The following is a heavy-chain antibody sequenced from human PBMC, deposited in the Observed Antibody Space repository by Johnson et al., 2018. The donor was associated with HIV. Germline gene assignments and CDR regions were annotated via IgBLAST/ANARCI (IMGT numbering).Heavy chain of an antibody. CDR2: INWNGGST. Sequence: VQLVESGGGLIQPGGSLRLSCAASGFTFDDYGMSWVRQAPGKGLEWVSGINWNGGSTGYADSVKGRFTISRDNAKNTLYLQMNSLRAEDTAVYYCAKEVTMDLPHIWGQGTMVTVSS. D-gene: IGHD3-10*01. CDR3: AKEVTMDLPHI. J-gene: IGHJ3*02. CDR1: GFTFDDYG. V-gene: IGHV3-20*04.